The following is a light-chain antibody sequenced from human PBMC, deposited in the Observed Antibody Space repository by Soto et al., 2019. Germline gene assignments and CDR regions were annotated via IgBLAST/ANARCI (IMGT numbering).Light chain of an antibody. Sequence: QSALTQPPSASGSPGQSVTISCTGASSDVGGYNFVSWYQQHPGKAPKLMIYDVTKRPSGVPDRFSGSKSGNTASLTVSGLXVDDEADYYCSSYAGSSIPVAFGGGTKLTVL. CDR1: SSDVGGYNF. CDR2: DVT. J-gene: IGLJ2*01. V-gene: IGLV2-8*01. CDR3: SSYAGSSIPVA.